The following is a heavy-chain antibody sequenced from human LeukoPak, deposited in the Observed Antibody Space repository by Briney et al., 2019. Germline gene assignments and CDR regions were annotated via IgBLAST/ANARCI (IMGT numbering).Heavy chain of an antibody. CDR1: GFTFSSYG. Sequence: PGGSLRLSCAASGFTFSSYGMHWVRQAPGKGLEWVAFIRYDGSNKYYADSVKGRFTISRDNSKNTLYLQMNSLRAEDTAVYYCAKGAAAAGTSWFDPWVQGTLVTVPS. CDR2: IRYDGSNK. CDR3: AKGAAAAGTSWFDP. J-gene: IGHJ5*02. V-gene: IGHV3-30*02. D-gene: IGHD6-13*01.